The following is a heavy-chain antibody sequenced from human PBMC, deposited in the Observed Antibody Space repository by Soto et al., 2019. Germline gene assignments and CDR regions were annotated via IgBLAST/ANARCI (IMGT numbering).Heavy chain of an antibody. J-gene: IGHJ4*02. CDR1: GGSISSGDYY. CDR3: ARDQYYYDSSGYYSGLDY. D-gene: IGHD3-22*01. CDR2: IYYSGST. V-gene: IGHV4-30-4*01. Sequence: ASETLSLTCTVSGGSISSGDYYWSWIRQPPGKGLEWIGYIYYSGSTYYNPSLKSRVTISVDTSKNQFSLKLSSVTAADTAVYYCARDQYYYDSSGYYSGLDYWGQGTLVTVSS.